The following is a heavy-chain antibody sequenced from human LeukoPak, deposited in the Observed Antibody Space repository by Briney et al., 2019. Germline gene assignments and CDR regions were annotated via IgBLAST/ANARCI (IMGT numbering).Heavy chain of an antibody. CDR2: IRTKVNSYAT. V-gene: IGHV3-73*01. J-gene: IGHJ5*02. Sequence: PGGSLRLSCAASGFTFSGSAVHWVRQASGKGLEWVGRIRTKVNSYATAYAASVKGRFTISRDDSKNTAYLQMNSLRAEDTAVYYCAKPMVRGVIIPWGQGTLVTVSS. D-gene: IGHD3-10*01. CDR1: GFTFSGSA. CDR3: AKPMVRGVIIP.